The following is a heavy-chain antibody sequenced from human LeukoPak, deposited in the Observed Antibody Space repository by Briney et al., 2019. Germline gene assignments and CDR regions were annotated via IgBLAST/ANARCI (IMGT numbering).Heavy chain of an antibody. Sequence: SETLSLTCAVYGGSFSGYYWSWIRQPPGKGLEWIGEINHSGSTNYNPSLKSRVTISVDTSKNQFSLKLSSVTAADTAMYYCARLDVLRYFDWSLGMYYFDYWGQGTLVTASS. D-gene: IGHD3-9*01. J-gene: IGHJ4*02. V-gene: IGHV4-34*01. CDR1: GGSFSGYY. CDR3: ARLDVLRYFDWSLGMYYFDY. CDR2: INHSGST.